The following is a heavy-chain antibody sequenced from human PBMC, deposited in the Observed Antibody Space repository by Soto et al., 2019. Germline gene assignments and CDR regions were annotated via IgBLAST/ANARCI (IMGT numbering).Heavy chain of an antibody. CDR2: IYHSGST. Sequence: PSETLSLTCAVSGGSISSSNWWSWVRQPPGKGLEWIGEIYHSGSTNYNPSLKSRVTISVDKSKNQFSLKLSSVTAADTAVYYCARAPYDFWSGYCSFDYWGQGTLVTVSS. CDR1: GGSISSSNW. D-gene: IGHD3-3*01. CDR3: ARAPYDFWSGYCSFDY. V-gene: IGHV4-4*02. J-gene: IGHJ4*02.